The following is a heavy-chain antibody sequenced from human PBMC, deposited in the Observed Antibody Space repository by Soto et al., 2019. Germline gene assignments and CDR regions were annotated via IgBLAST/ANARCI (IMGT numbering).Heavy chain of an antibody. CDR3: ARGQYFGAITHEAIAVKEPNFAS. D-gene: IGHD3-3*01. V-gene: IGHV4-34*01. CDR1: GGSFTGHY. CDR2: VHHSGST. J-gene: IGHJ1*01. Sequence: QVQLQQWGAGLLKPSETLSLTCAVYGGSFTGHYWSWIRQSPGKGLEWIGEVHHSGSTNYNPALKSLVTTPTDKSLTHFAPKLDSENSADKAVYYSARGQYFGAITHEAIAVKEPNFASWRQGTRVTVSS.